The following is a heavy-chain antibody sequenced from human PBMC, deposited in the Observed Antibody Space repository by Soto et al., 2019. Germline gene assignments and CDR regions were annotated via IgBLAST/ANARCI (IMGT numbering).Heavy chain of an antibody. J-gene: IGHJ3*02. Sequence: PGGSLRLSCAASGFTFSSFHMNWVRQAPGRGLEWVAYITSSSDTIYYSDSVKGRFTISRDNGKNSLFLQMNSLRDEDTAVYYCARVVVVIPPGYYYAFDIWGQGTMVTVSS. D-gene: IGHD3-22*01. V-gene: IGHV3-48*02. CDR2: ITSSSDTI. CDR1: GFTFSSFH. CDR3: ARVVVVIPPGYYYAFDI.